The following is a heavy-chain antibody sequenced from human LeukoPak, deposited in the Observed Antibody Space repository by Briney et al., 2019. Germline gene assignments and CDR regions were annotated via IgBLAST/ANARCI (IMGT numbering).Heavy chain of an antibody. V-gene: IGHV4-59*08. CDR3: ARLVSSSSCSRAYFDY. Sequence: SETLSLTCTVSGGPISSYYWSWIRQPPGKGLEWIGYISYSGATNYNPSLKSRVTISVDTSKNQFSLKLSSVTAADTAVYYCARLVSSSSCSRAYFDYWGQGTLVTVSS. CDR2: ISYSGAT. D-gene: IGHD6-13*01. J-gene: IGHJ4*02. CDR1: GGPISSYY.